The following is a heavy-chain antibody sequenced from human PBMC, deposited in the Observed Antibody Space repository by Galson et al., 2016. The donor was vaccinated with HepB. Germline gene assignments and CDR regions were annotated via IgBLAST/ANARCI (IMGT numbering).Heavy chain of an antibody. CDR2: IYSIGTT. J-gene: IGHJ4*02. V-gene: IGHV3-53*01. CDR1: GFTVSNNY. Sequence: SLRLSCAVSGFTVSNNYMTWVRQAPGKGPEWVALIYSIGTTAYADSVKGRFTISRDNSRNTLNLEMKSLRADDTAVYYCARESDTYRYDGDFWGQGTLVTVSS. CDR3: ARESDTYRYDGDF. D-gene: IGHD3-16*02.